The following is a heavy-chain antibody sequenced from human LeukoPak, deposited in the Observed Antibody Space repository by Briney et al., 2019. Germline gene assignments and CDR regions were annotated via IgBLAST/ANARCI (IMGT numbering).Heavy chain of an antibody. D-gene: IGHD5/OR15-5a*01. V-gene: IGHV3-33*05. J-gene: IGHJ4*02. CDR2: ISYDGSDK. CDR1: GTTFSRYG. CDR3: VRDLDSYFDY. Sequence: WGSLRLSCAASGTTFSRYGMHWVRQAPGKGLEWVGVISYDGSDKYYADSVKGRFTISRDNSKNTLYLQMNSLRSEDTAVYYCVRDLDSYFDYWGQGTLVTVSS.